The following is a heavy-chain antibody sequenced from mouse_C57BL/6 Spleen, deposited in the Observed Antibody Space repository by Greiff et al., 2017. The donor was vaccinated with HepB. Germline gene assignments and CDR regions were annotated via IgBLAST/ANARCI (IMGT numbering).Heavy chain of an antibody. J-gene: IGHJ3*01. D-gene: IGHD1-1*01. CDR2: ISSGSSTI. V-gene: IGHV5-17*01. CDR3: ARHYGSGFAY. CDR1: GFTFSDYG. Sequence: EVNLVESGGGLVKPGGSLKLSCAASGFTFSDYGMHWVRQAPEKGLEWVAYISSGSSTIYYADTVKGRFTISRDNAKNTLFLQMTSLRSEDTAMYYCARHYGSGFAYWGQGTLVTVSA.